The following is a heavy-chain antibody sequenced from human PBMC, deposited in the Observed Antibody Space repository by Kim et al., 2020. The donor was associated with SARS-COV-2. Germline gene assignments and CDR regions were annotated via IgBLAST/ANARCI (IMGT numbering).Heavy chain of an antibody. D-gene: IGHD3-16*01. Sequence: GGSLRLSCAASGFAFNSYEMNWVRQAPGKGLEWVSYISSRGSTIYYADSVKGRFTISRDNAKNSLYLQMNSLRAEDTAVYYCARGSGLGYWGQGTLVTVSS. CDR2: ISSRGSTI. V-gene: IGHV3-48*03. CDR1: GFAFNSYE. J-gene: IGHJ4*02. CDR3: ARGSGLGY.